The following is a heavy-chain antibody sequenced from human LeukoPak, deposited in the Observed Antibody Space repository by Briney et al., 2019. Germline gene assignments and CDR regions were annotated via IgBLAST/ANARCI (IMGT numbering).Heavy chain of an antibody. CDR1: GGTFSSYA. J-gene: IGHJ4*02. V-gene: IGHV1-69*06. CDR3: ARYGSTSCYACFDY. CDR2: IIPIFGTA. Sequence: ASVKVSCKASGGTFSSYAISWVRQAPGQGLEWMGGIIPIFGTANYAQKFQGRVTITADKSTSTAYMELSSLRSEDTAVYYCARYGSTSCYACFDYWGQGILVTVSS. D-gene: IGHD2-2*01.